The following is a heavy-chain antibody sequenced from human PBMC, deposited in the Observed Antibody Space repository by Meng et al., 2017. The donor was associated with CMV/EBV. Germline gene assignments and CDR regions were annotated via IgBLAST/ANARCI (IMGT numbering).Heavy chain of an antibody. CDR3: ARYRLPVYDYDSSGRNAFDI. CDR1: GFPFSDYY. J-gene: IGHJ3*02. V-gene: IGHV3-11*04. CDR2: ISSSGSTI. Sequence: SLQLYCAASGFPFSDYYLSWIRQAPGKGLEWVSYISSSGSTIYYADSVKGRFTISRDNAKNSLYLQMNSLRAEDTAVYYWARYRLPVYDYDSSGRNAFDIWGQGTMVTVSS. D-gene: IGHD3-22*01.